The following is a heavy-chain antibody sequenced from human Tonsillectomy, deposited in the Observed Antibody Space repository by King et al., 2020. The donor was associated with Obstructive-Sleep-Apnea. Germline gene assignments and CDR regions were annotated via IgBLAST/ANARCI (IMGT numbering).Heavy chain of an antibody. J-gene: IGHJ4*02. CDR3: AKPPDCGGDCYYFDY. V-gene: IGHV3-30*18. CDR2: ISYDGSNQ. D-gene: IGHD2-21*02. Sequence: VQLVESGGGVVQPGRSLRLSCAASGFTFSSYGMHWVRQAPGKGLEWVAVISYDGSNQYYADSVKGRFTISRDNSKNTLYLQMNSLRAEDTAVYYCAKPPDCGGDCYYFDYWGQGTLVTVSS. CDR1: GFTFSSYG.